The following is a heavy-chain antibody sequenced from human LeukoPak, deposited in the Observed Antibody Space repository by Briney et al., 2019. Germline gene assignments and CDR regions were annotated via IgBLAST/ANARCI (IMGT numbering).Heavy chain of an antibody. V-gene: IGHV3-23*01. CDR3: AKDQSADYTAFDI. CDR2: SASGGLT. Sequence: SASGGLTYYSDSVKGRFTISRDNSKNTLYLQMNSLRADDTAVYYCAKDQSADYTAFDIWGQGTMVTVSS. J-gene: IGHJ3*02. D-gene: IGHD4-11*01.